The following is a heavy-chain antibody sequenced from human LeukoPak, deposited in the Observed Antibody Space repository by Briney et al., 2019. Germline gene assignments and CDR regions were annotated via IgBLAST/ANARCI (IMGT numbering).Heavy chain of an antibody. D-gene: IGHD3-16*02. V-gene: IGHV3-30*03. J-gene: IGHJ5*02. CDR3: ARAIPKGGYTRGWFDP. CDR1: GFTFNNYD. Sequence: GGSLRLSCAASGFTFNNYDMLWVRQAPVKGLEWVAVASKDEGHKYYADSVRGRLTISRDNSKNTLYLQMNSLRAEDTAVYYCARAIPKGGYTRGWFDPWGQGTLVTVSS. CDR2: ASKDEGHK.